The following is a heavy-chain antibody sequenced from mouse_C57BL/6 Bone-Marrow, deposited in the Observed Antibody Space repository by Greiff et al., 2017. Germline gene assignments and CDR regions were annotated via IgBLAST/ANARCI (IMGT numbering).Heavy chain of an antibody. CDR3: TREGFYGSSLFAY. J-gene: IGHJ3*01. D-gene: IGHD1-1*01. CDR1: GYTFTDYE. Sequence: VQLQQSGAELVRPGASVTLSCKASGYTFTDYEMHWVKQTPVHGLEWIGAIDPETGGTAYNQKFKGQAILTADKSSRTAYMELRSLTSEDSAVYYCTREGFYGSSLFAYWGQGTLVTVSA. V-gene: IGHV1-15*01. CDR2: IDPETGGT.